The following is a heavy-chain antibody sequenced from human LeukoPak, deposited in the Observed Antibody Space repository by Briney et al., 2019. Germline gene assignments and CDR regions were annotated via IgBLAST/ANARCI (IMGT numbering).Heavy chain of an antibody. J-gene: IGHJ4*02. CDR3: ARERGVRYFDWYPPDY. CDR1: GYTFTGYY. CDR2: INPNSGGT. V-gene: IGHV1-2*02. Sequence: GASVKVSCKASGYTFTGYYMHWVRQAPGQGLEWMGWINPNSGGTNYAQKFQGRVTMTRDTSISTAYMELSRLRSDDTAVYCCARERGVRYFDWYPPDYWGQGTLVTVSS. D-gene: IGHD3-9*01.